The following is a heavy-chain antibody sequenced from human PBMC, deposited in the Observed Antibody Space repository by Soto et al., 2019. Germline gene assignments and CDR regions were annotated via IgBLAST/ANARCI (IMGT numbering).Heavy chain of an antibody. D-gene: IGHD4-17*01. CDR1: GFTFSSYA. CDR2: ISYDGSNK. J-gene: IGHJ4*02. Sequence: QVQLVESGGGVVQPGRSLRLSCAASGFTFSSYAMHWVRQAPGKGLEWVAVISYDGSNKYYADSVKGRFTISRDNSKNTLYLQMNGLRAEDTAVYYCARDYRAVTTRDVTGFDYWGQGTLVTVSS. V-gene: IGHV3-30-3*01. CDR3: ARDYRAVTTRDVTGFDY.